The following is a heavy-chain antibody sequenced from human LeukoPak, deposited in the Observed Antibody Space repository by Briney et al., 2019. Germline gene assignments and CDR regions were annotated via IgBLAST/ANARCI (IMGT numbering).Heavy chain of an antibody. J-gene: IGHJ4*02. CDR3: ARGADNGFDY. Sequence: SQTLSLTCAVSGGSISSGGYSWSWIRQPPGKGLEWFGYIYYSGSTFYSPSLQSRVTISVDRSKNQFSLTLTSVTAADTAVYYSARGADNGFDYWGQGTLVTVSS. CDR2: IYYSGST. V-gene: IGHV4-30-2*01. CDR1: GGSISSGGYS. D-gene: IGHD2-8*01.